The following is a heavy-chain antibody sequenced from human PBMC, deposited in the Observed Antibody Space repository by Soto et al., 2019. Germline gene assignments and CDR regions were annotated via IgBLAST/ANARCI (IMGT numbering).Heavy chain of an antibody. Sequence: LRLSCAASGFTFSSYGMHWVRQAPGKGLEWVAVISYDGSNKYYADSVKGRFTISRDNSKNTLYLQMNSLRAEDTAVYYCAKEGRYYDSSGYYFSVFGYWGQGTLVTVSS. D-gene: IGHD3-22*01. CDR2: ISYDGSNK. CDR3: AKEGRYYDSSGYYFSVFGY. J-gene: IGHJ4*02. V-gene: IGHV3-30*18. CDR1: GFTFSSYG.